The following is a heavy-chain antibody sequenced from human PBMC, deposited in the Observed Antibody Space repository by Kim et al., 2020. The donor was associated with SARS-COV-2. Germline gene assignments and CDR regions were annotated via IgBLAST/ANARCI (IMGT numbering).Heavy chain of an antibody. CDR3: ARDNDFWSGSYYYYYGMDV. Sequence: GGSLRLSCVASGFTFSSYSMNWVRQAPGKGLEWVSSISSSSSYIYYADSVKGRFTISRDNAKNSLYLQMNSLRVEDTAVYYCARDNDFWSGSYYYYYGMDVWGQGTTVTVSS. CDR2: ISSSSSYI. D-gene: IGHD3-3*01. J-gene: IGHJ6*02. CDR1: GFTFSSYS. V-gene: IGHV3-21*01.